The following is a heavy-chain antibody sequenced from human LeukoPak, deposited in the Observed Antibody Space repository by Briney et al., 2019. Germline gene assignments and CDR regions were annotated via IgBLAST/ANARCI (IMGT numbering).Heavy chain of an antibody. Sequence: GESLKISCKVSGYSLTSYWIGWVGQMPGKGLEWRGTIYPGELDTRYSLSFQGQVTISADKSISTAYLQWSSLKASDTDMYYCARQRYTYCSGGSCYSAYYMDVWGKGTTATVSS. CDR1: GYSLTSYW. V-gene: IGHV5-51*01. CDR2: IYPGELDT. D-gene: IGHD2-15*01. J-gene: IGHJ6*03. CDR3: ARQRYTYCSGGSCYSAYYMDV.